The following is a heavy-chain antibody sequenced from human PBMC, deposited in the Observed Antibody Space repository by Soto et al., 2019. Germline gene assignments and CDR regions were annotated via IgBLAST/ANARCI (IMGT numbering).Heavy chain of an antibody. V-gene: IGHV4-34*01. Sequence: SETLSLTCAVYGGSFSGYYWSWIRQPPGKVLEWIGEINHSGSTKHNSSLKSRVTISVDTSKNQFSLKLNSVTAADTAVYYCAGVPAAMADAFDIWGQGTMVT. CDR3: AGVPAAMADAFDI. D-gene: IGHD2-2*01. CDR2: INHSGST. J-gene: IGHJ3*02. CDR1: GGSFSGYY.